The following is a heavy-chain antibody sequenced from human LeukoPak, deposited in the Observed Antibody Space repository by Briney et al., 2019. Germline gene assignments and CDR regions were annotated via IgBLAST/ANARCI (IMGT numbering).Heavy chain of an antibody. CDR1: GYTFTSYD. CDR3: ARNLPSTGSFDY. J-gene: IGHJ4*02. D-gene: IGHD1-1*01. CDR2: MNPNSGGT. Sequence: GASVKVSYKAAGYTFTSYDLNWVRQAPGQGLEWMGWMNPNSGGTGYSQKFQGRITLTRDTSISTAYMELSNLRSDDTAVYFCARNLPSTGSFDYWGQGTLVTVSS. V-gene: IGHV1-8*01.